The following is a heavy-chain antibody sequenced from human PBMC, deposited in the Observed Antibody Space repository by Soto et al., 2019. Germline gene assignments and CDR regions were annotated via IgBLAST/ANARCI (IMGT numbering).Heavy chain of an antibody. D-gene: IGHD4-17*01. V-gene: IGHV4-31*03. Sequence: QVQLQESGPGLVKPSQTLSLTCTVSGGSISTGGYYWTWIRQHPGKGLEWIGYIYYSGSTYYNPSLKGRVTISVDTSKNQFSLKLSSVTAAATAVYYCARGLSVTLFDNWGQGTLVTVSS. CDR2: IYYSGST. CDR3: ARGLSVTLFDN. CDR1: GGSISTGGYY. J-gene: IGHJ4*02.